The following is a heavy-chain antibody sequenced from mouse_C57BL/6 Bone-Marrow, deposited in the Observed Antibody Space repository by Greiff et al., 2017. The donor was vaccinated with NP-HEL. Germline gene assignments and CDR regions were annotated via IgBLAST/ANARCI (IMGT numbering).Heavy chain of an antibody. V-gene: IGHV14-2*01. CDR1: GFNFKDYY. Sequence: VQLQQSGAELVKPGASVKLSCTASGFNFKDYYMHWVKQRTEQGLEWIGRIDPGDGDTKYDEKFKGKATMTVDTSSSTAYLQLSSLTSEDTAVYYCARNYGVRYLDYWGQGTTLTVSS. CDR2: IDPGDGDT. D-gene: IGHD1-1*01. J-gene: IGHJ2*01. CDR3: ARNYGVRYLDY.